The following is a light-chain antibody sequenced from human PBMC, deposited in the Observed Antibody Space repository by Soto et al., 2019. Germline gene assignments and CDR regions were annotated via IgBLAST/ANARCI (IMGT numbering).Light chain of an antibody. V-gene: IGLV2-14*01. CDR2: EVT. CDR1: SSDVGAYNY. Sequence: QSALTQPASVSGSPGQSVTISCTGTSSDVGAYNYVSWYQQHPGKAPKLMIYEVTNRPSGVSNRFSGSKSGNTASLTISGLLAEDEADYYCNSYAGTITRFVFGTGTKLTVL. CDR3: NSYAGTITRFV. J-gene: IGLJ1*01.